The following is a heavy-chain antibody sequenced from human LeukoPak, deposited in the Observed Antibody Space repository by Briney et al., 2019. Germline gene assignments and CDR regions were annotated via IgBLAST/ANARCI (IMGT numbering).Heavy chain of an antibody. Sequence: ASVKVSCKASGGTFSSYAISWVRQAPGQGLEWMGGIIPIFGTANYAQKFQGRVTITADKSTSTAYMELRSLRSEDTAVYYCASGMVVVAATFDYWGQGTLVTVSS. CDR1: GGTFSSYA. CDR2: IIPIFGTA. V-gene: IGHV1-69*06. D-gene: IGHD2-15*01. CDR3: ASGMVVVAATFDY. J-gene: IGHJ4*02.